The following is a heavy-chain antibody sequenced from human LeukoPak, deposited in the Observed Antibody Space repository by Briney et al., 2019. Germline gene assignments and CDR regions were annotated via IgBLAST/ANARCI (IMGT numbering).Heavy chain of an antibody. J-gene: IGHJ6*02. Sequence: SVKVSCKASGGTFSSYAISWVRQAPGQGLEWMGRIIPIFGIANYAQKFQGRATITADKSSSTAYMELSSLRSEDTAVYYCARVPDTAMVTYYGMAVWGQGTTVTVSS. V-gene: IGHV1-69*04. CDR3: ARVPDTAMVTYYGMAV. D-gene: IGHD5-18*01. CDR2: IIPIFGIA. CDR1: GGTFSSYA.